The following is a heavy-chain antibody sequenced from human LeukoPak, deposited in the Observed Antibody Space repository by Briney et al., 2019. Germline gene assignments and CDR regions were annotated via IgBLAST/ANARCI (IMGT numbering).Heavy chain of an antibody. D-gene: IGHD5-18*01. CDR1: GGSISSYY. CDR2: IYYSGST. CDR3: ARGALVSYSYGPFDY. J-gene: IGHJ4*02. V-gene: IGHV4-59*01. Sequence: SETLSLTCTVSGGSISSYYWSWIRQPPGKGLEWIGYIYYSGSTNYNPSLKSRVTISVDTSKNQFSLKLSSVTAADTAVYYCARGALVSYSYGPFDYWGQGALVTVSS.